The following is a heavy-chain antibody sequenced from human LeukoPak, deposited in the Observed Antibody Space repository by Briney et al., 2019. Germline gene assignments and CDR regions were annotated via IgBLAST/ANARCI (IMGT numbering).Heavy chain of an antibody. Sequence: GASVKVSCKASGFTFTSSAVQWVRQAPGQGLEWMGWINPNNGGTNYAQKFQGRVTMTRDTSISTAYMELNRLRSDDTAVYYCARDPYSNYFDYWGQGTLVTVSS. V-gene: IGHV1-2*02. D-gene: IGHD5-18*01. CDR1: GFTFTSSA. CDR2: INPNNGGT. CDR3: ARDPYSNYFDY. J-gene: IGHJ4*02.